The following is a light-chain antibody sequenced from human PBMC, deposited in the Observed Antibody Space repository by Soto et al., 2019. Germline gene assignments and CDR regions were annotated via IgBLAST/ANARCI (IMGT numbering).Light chain of an antibody. V-gene: IGKV1-5*03. J-gene: IGKJ2*01. CDR1: QNIDYY. CDR3: QHHNDYLYT. CDR2: KAS. Sequence: DVQMTQSPSTLSASVGDTVTITCRASQNIDYYLAWYQQKPGKAPKLLIYKASSLESGVPSRFSGSGFGTEFTLTISSLQPDDFATYFCQHHNDYLYTLGQGTELEIK.